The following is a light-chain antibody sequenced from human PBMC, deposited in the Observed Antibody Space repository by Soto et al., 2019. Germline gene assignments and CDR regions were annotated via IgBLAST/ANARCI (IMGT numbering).Light chain of an antibody. J-gene: IGLJ1*01. CDR1: SSDVGGYKY. Sequence: QSALTQPASVSGPPGQSITISCTGTSSDVGGYKYVSWYQQHPGKAPKLMIYDVSNRPSGVSNRFSGSKSGNTASLTISGLQAEDEADYYCSAYRSSSTLYIFGSGTKVTVL. CDR2: DVS. CDR3: SAYRSSSTLYI. V-gene: IGLV2-14*01.